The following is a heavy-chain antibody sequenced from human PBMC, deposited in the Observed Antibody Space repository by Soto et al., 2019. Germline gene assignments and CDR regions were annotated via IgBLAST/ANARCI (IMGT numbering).Heavy chain of an antibody. Sequence: FETQRLPCTFFCGSIGDISFHLGWIRQTPGKGVEWIGGIYYSGSTYYNPSLKSRVTISVDTSKNQFSLKLSSVTAADTAVYYCARLATTTYYYGSGSYYNGPYYYYYGMDVWGQGTTVTVSS. J-gene: IGHJ6*02. CDR1: CGSIGDISFH. V-gene: IGHV4-39*01. CDR3: ARLATTTYYYGSGSYYNGPYYYYYGMDV. D-gene: IGHD3-10*01. CDR2: IYYSGST.